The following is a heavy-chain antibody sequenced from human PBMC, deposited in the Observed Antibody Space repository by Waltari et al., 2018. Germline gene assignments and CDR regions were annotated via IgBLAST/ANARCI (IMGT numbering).Heavy chain of an antibody. J-gene: IGHJ6*02. D-gene: IGHD1-26*01. CDR3: VKDRGPHDPYNFYYGMNV. Sequence: DVQLLASGGGLVQPGGSLRLSCAAPGFTLGSHAMTWVRQSPGKGVGGVSPFARTGATYYADSVRGRFTISRDNSKNTVFLQLDRLRVDDTATYFCVKDRGPHDPYNFYYGMNVWGQGTTVTVSS. V-gene: IGHV3-23*01. CDR2: FARTGAT. CDR1: GFTLGSHA.